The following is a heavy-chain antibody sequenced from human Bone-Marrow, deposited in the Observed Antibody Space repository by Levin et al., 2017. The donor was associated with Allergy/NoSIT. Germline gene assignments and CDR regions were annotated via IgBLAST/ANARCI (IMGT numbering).Heavy chain of an antibody. Sequence: HSQTLSLPFSLSFSLFSLPLSSFPFLLPSPSRGLAWLGRTYYRSKWYNEYGVSVRSRISINPDTSKNQISLQLNSVTPEDTAVYYCAGALAGDFDCWGQGTLVTVSS. CDR1: FSLFSLPLSS. V-gene: IGHV6-1*01. D-gene: IGHD6-19*01. CDR2: TYYRSKWYN. J-gene: IGHJ4*02. CDR3: AGALAGDFDC.